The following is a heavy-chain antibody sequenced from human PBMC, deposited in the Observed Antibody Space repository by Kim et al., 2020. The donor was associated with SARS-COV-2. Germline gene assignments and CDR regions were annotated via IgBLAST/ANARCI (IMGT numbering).Heavy chain of an antibody. Sequence: SVKVSCKASADISKYVFSWVRQAPGQGLEWMGSIWPQFGTTNYAHNFQGRVTITADESTNTIYLDLPDLKSEDTAVYYCARPYGMGNYINLAFDYWGQGTLVTVSS. CDR3: ARPYGMGNYINLAFDY. CDR1: ADISKYV. CDR2: IWPQFGTT. V-gene: IGHV1-69*13. D-gene: IGHD4-4*01. J-gene: IGHJ4*02.